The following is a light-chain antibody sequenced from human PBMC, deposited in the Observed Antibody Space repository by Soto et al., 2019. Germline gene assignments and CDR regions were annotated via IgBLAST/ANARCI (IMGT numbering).Light chain of an antibody. CDR3: SSYTGSSTLYV. V-gene: IGLV2-14*01. CDR1: SSDIGGYNY. J-gene: IGLJ1*01. CDR2: DVS. Sequence: QSALTQPASVSGSPGQSITISCTGTSSDIGGYNYVSWYQQHPGKAPKVMIYDVSNRPSGVSNRFSGSKSGNTASLTISGLQAEDEADYYCSSYTGSSTLYVFGTGTKVTVL.